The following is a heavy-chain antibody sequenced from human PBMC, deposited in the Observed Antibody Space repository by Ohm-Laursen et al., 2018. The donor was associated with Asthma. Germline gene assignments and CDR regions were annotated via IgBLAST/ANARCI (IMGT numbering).Heavy chain of an antibody. J-gene: IGHJ4*02. CDR1: GFTFSSYG. V-gene: IGHV3-30*03. CDR2: ISYDGSNK. D-gene: IGHD3-10*01. CDR3: ARDSRSMYYYGSGFTL. Sequence: SLRLSCSASGFTFSSYGMHWVRQAPGKGLEWVAVISYDGSNKYYADSVKGRFTISRDNSKNTLYLQMNSLRAEDTAVYYCARDSRSMYYYGSGFTLWGQGTLVTVSS.